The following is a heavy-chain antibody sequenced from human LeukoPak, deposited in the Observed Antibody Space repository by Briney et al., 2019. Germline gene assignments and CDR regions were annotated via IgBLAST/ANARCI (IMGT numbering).Heavy chain of an antibody. CDR1: GGSISSGGYS. J-gene: IGHJ4*02. Sequence: PSETLSLTCAVSGGSISSGGYSWSWIRQPPGKGLEWIGYIYHSGGTSYNSSLKNRVTISVDRSKDQFSLKLTSVTAADTAVYYCARDPSYGVGGWGQGTLVTVSS. D-gene: IGHD4-17*01. CDR3: ARDPSYGVGG. V-gene: IGHV4-30-2*01. CDR2: IYHSGGT.